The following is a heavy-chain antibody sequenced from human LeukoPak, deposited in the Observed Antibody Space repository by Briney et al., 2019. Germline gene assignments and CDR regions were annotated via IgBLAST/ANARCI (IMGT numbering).Heavy chain of an antibody. CDR2: IYYSETT. J-gene: IGHJ4*02. V-gene: IGHV4-59*13. Sequence: AEPLSLPCTVSGGSISRNYWNWIRQSPGKGLEWSGNIYYSETTNYHPSLKSRVSISVDTSKNLLSLKLSSVTAADTAVYYCAREGIAAAGTFDYWGQGTLVSVSS. CDR3: AREGIAAAGTFDY. D-gene: IGHD6-13*01. CDR1: GGSISRNY.